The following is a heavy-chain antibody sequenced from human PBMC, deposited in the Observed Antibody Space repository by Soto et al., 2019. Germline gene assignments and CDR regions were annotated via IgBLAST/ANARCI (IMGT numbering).Heavy chain of an antibody. CDR2: INLDGSEK. Sequence: EGQLVESGGGLVQPGGSLRLSCQVSGFTFRSYWMTWVRRAPGKGLEWVANINLDGSEKYYVDAVKGRFTISRDNAKYALPLDLRDLRANDTAVYYCARGAMAGNEVPGDWGQGALVNVSS. D-gene: IGHD1-1*01. CDR1: GFTFRSYW. V-gene: IGHV3-7*04. J-gene: IGHJ1*01. CDR3: ARGAMAGNEVPGD.